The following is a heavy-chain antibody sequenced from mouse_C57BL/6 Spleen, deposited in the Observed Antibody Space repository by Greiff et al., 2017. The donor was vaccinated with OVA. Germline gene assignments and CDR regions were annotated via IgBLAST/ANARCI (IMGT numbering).Heavy chain of an antibody. CDR2: ISSGGSYT. D-gene: IGHD1-1*01. Sequence: EVKLMESGGDLVKPGGSLKLSCAASGFTFSSYGMSWVRQTPDKRLEWVATISSGGSYTYYPDSVKGRFTISRDNAKNTLYLQMSSLKSEDTAMYYCAREGLTTVVATDWYFDVGGTGTTVTVSS. V-gene: IGHV5-6*01. CDR3: AREGLTTVVATDWYFDV. CDR1: GFTFSSYG. J-gene: IGHJ1*03.